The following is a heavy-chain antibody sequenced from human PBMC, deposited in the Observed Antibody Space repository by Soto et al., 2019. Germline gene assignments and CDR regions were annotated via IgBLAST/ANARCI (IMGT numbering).Heavy chain of an antibody. Sequence: GGSLRLSCAASGFTFTRYSMNWVRQAPGKGLEWVSSISSTTNYIYYGDSMKGRFTTSRDNAKNSLYLEMNSLRAEDTAVYYCARESEDPTSNFDYWGQGTLVTVSS. CDR3: ARESEDPTSNFDY. CDR2: ISSTTNYI. V-gene: IGHV3-21*06. J-gene: IGHJ4*02. CDR1: GFTFTRYS.